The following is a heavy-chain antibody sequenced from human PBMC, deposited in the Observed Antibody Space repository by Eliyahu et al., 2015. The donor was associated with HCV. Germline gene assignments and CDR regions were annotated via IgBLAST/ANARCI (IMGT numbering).Heavy chain of an antibody. V-gene: IGHV3-23*01. CDR2: ISGSGXST. Sequence: EVQLLESGGGLVQPGGSLXLXXAAXGFTXSSYAXSWVRQAPGKGLEWVSAISGSGXSTYYADSVKGRFTISRDNSKNTLYLQMNSLRAEDTAVYYCAKRRRSTVTTFSYYGMDVWGQGTTVTVSS. J-gene: IGHJ6*02. CDR1: GFTXSSYA. CDR3: AKRRRSTVTTFSYYGMDV. D-gene: IGHD4-17*01.